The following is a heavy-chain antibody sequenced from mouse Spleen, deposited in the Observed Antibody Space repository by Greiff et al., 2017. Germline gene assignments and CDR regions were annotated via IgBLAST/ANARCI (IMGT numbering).Heavy chain of an antibody. Sequence: EVQVVESGGGLVKPGGSLKLSCAASGFTFSSYAMSWVRQTPEKRLEWVATISSGGGNTYYPDSVKGRFTISRDNAKNTLYLQMSSLKSEDTAMYYCARHGVGYFDYWGQGTTLTVSS. J-gene: IGHJ2*01. CDR1: GFTFSSYA. CDR2: ISSGGGNT. D-gene: IGHD1-1*02. V-gene: IGHV5-9-3*01. CDR3: ARHGVGYFDY.